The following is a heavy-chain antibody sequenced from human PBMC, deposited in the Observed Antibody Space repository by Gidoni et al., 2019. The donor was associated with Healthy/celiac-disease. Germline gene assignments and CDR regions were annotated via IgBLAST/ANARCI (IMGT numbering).Heavy chain of an antibody. CDR3: ARSVVVVAATQRGGNWFDP. CDR2: IYHSGST. D-gene: IGHD2-15*01. CDR1: GGSISSSNW. Sequence: QVQLQESGPGLVKPSGTLSLTCAVSGGSISSSNWWSWVRQPPGKGLEWIGEIYHSGSTNYNPSLKSRVTISVDKSKNQFSLKLSSVTAADTAVYYCARSVVVVAATQRGGNWFDPWGQGTLVTVSS. V-gene: IGHV4-4*02. J-gene: IGHJ5*02.